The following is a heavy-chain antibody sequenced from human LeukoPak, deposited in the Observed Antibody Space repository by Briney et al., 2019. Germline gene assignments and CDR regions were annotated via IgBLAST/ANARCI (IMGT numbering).Heavy chain of an antibody. Sequence: PGGSLRLSCAASGFTFSSYAMSWVRQAPGKGLEWVSAISGSGGSTYYADSVKGRFTISRDNSKNTLYLQMNSLRAEDTAVYYCAKDIWDGSGSYYLWDAFDIWGQGTMVTVSS. D-gene: IGHD3-10*01. V-gene: IGHV3-23*01. CDR3: AKDIWDGSGSYYLWDAFDI. J-gene: IGHJ3*02. CDR1: GFTFSSYA. CDR2: ISGSGGST.